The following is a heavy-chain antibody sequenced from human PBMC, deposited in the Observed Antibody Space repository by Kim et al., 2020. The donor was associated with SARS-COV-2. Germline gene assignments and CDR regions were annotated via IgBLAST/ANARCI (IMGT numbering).Heavy chain of an antibody. J-gene: IGHJ4*02. Sequence: LQGRVTISGDTAKNQFSLKLSSVNAADTAVYYCARARTYYYDSSGYYFDYWGQGTLVTVSS. D-gene: IGHD3-22*01. V-gene: IGHV4-59*01. CDR3: ARARTYYYDSSGYYFDY.